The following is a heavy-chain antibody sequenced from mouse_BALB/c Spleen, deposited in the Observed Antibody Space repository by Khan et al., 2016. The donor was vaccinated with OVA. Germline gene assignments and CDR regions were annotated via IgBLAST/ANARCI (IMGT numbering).Heavy chain of an antibody. Sequence: QVQLKESGPGLAAPAQSLSITCTVSGFSLTSYGVHWVRQPPGKGLEWLGVIWAGGSTNYNSALMSRLSISNDNSKSQDFLKMNSLQTDDTAMYYCARVYDPYYAMDYWGQGTSVTVSS. V-gene: IGHV2-9*02. CDR2: IWAGGST. CDR1: GFSLTSYG. CDR3: ARVYDPYYAMDY. D-gene: IGHD2-3*01. J-gene: IGHJ4*01.